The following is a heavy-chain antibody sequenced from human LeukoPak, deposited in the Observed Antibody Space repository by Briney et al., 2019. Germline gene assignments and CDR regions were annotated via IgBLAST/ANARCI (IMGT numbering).Heavy chain of an antibody. Sequence: GASVKVSCKASGYTFTGYYMHWVRQAPGQGLEWMGWINPNSGGTNYAQKFQGRATMTRDTSISTAYMELSRLRSDDTAVYYCARSEPPAFGPNYYMDVWGKGTTVTVSS. CDR3: ARSEPPAFGPNYYMDV. CDR2: INPNSGGT. D-gene: IGHD1-14*01. J-gene: IGHJ6*03. CDR1: GYTFTGYY. V-gene: IGHV1-2*02.